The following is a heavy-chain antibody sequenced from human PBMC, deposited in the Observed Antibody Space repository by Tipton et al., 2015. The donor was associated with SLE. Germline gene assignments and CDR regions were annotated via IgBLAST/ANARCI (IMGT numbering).Heavy chain of an antibody. J-gene: IGHJ4*02. D-gene: IGHD2-2*01. CDR3: ARGIVVVPAVWMDY. V-gene: IGHV3-30*04. CDR2: ISYDGTNK. CDR1: GFTFNNYA. Sequence: SLRLSCAASGFTFNNYAMNWVRQAPGKGLEWVAVISYDGTNKYYADSVKGRFTISRDNSKNTLYLQMNSLRAEDTAVYYCARGIVVVPAVWMDYWGQGTLVTVSS.